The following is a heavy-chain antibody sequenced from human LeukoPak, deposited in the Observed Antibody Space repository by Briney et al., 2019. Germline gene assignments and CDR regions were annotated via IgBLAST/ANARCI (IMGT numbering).Heavy chain of an antibody. CDR3: AREGPCSSNICYATYYYMDV. V-gene: IGHV3-69-1*01. CDR2: ITNSDAI. D-gene: IGHD2-2*01. Sequence: KTGGSLRLSCEASGFTFSDYYMNWIRQAPGKGLEGGSYITNSDAIYYADSVKGRFTISRDNAKTSLYLQMNSLRAEDTAVYYCAREGPCSSNICYATYYYMDVWGNGTTVTVSS. J-gene: IGHJ6*03. CDR1: GFTFSDYY.